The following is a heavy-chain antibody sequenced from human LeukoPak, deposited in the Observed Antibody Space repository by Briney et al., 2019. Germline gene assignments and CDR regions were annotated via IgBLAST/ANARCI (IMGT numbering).Heavy chain of an antibody. CDR3: ARDASHTFMESYFDY. Sequence: GASVKVSCKASGYTFTDYYIYWVRQAPGQGLEWVGWINPNSGGTKYAQKFQGRVTMARDTSTSTAYMQLSRLRSDDTAIYYCARDASHTFMESYFDYWGQGTLVTVSS. D-gene: IGHD3-3*02. J-gene: IGHJ4*02. V-gene: IGHV1-2*02. CDR1: GYTFTDYY. CDR2: INPNSGGT.